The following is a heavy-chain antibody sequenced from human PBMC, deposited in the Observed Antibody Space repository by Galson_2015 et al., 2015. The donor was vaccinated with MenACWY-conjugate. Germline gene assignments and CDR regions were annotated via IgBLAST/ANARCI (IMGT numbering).Heavy chain of an antibody. CDR1: GFTFSNFW. CDR3: TRGGKEPFDY. Sequence: SLRLSCAASGFTFSNFWMHWVRQVPDKGQVWVSRINPDGSRTDYADSVRGRFTVSRDNVKNTLYLEMNSLTTEDTALYHCTRGGKEPFDYWGQGTLVTVSS. D-gene: IGHD3-16*01. J-gene: IGHJ4*02. CDR2: INPDGSRT. V-gene: IGHV3-74*01.